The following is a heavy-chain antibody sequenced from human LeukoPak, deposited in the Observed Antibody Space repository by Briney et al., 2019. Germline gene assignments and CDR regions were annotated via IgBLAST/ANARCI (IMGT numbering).Heavy chain of an antibody. CDR3: ARAFDFVTGLTHYYGMDV. Sequence: PSDTLSLTCTVSGGSISSGDYYWSWFRPPPGKGLEWMGYIHYSGSTYYSPSLKSRVTISRDTSKNQFSLKLSSVTAADTAVYYCARAFDFVTGLTHYYGMDVWGQGTTVTVSS. CDR2: IHYSGST. J-gene: IGHJ6*02. CDR1: GGSISSGDYY. D-gene: IGHD3-9*01. V-gene: IGHV4-30-4*02.